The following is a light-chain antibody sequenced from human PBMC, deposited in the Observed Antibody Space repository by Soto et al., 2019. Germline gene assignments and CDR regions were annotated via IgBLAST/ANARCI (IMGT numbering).Light chain of an antibody. Sequence: QSVLTQPASVSGSPGQSITISCTGTSSDVGGYNYVSWYQQHPGKAPKLMIYDVINRPSGVSNRFSGSKSGNSASLTISGLQAEEEADYYCSSYTSSSTYVVFGGGTKLTVL. CDR1: SSDVGGYNY. J-gene: IGLJ2*01. V-gene: IGLV2-14*03. CDR3: SSYTSSSTYVV. CDR2: DVI.